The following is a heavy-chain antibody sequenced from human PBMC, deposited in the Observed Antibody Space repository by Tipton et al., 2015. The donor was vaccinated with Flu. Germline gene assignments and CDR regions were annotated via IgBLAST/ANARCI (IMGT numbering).Heavy chain of an antibody. CDR3: VREYGTMDY. CDR2: IHTNGKT. CDR1: EDHMSNYY. D-gene: IGHD1-1*01. J-gene: IGHJ4*02. V-gene: IGHV4-4*07. Sequence: TLSLTCSVSEDHMSNYYWSWIRQPAGEGLEWIGRIHTNGKTDYNPSLKSRVAMSIATSKNQFSLHLTSVTAADTAVYYCVREYGTMDYWGQGRLVTVSS.